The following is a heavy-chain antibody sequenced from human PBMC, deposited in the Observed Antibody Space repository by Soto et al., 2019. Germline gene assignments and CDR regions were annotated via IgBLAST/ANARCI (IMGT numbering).Heavy chain of an antibody. CDR2: ISYDGSNK. CDR1: GFTFSSYG. Sequence: GGSLRLSCAASGFTFSSYGMHWVRQAPGKGLEWVAVISYDGSNKYYADSVKGRFTISRDNSKNTLYLQMNSLRAEDTAVYYCAKDLGYSGNDLFDTAMDYWGQGTLVTVSS. D-gene: IGHD5-12*01. CDR3: AKDLGYSGNDLFDTAMDY. V-gene: IGHV3-30*18. J-gene: IGHJ4*02.